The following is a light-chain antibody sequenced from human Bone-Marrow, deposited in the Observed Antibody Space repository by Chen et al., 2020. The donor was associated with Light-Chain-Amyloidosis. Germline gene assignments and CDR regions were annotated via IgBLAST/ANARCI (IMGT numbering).Light chain of an antibody. CDR2: DDS. Sequence: SYVLTQPSSVSVAPGQTATIACGGKNIGSTSVHWYQQTPGQAPLLVVYDDSDRPSGIPARLSGSNSGNTATLTISRVEAGDEADYYCQVWDRSSDRPVFGGGTKLTVL. J-gene: IGLJ3*02. CDR1: NIGSTS. CDR3: QVWDRSSDRPV. V-gene: IGLV3-21*02.